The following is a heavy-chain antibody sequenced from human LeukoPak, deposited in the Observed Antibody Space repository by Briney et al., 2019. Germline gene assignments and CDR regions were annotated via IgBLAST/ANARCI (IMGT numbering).Heavy chain of an antibody. CDR3: ARVPNYYDSSGYYLDWFDS. V-gene: IGHV1-8*01. J-gene: IGHJ5*01. Sequence: ASVKVSCKASGYTFTSYDINWVRQATGQGLEWMGWMNPNSGNTGYAQKFQGRVTMTRNTSISTAYMELSSLRSEDTAVYYCARVPNYYDSSGYYLDWFDSWGQGTLVTVSS. CDR1: GYTFTSYD. D-gene: IGHD3-22*01. CDR2: MNPNSGNT.